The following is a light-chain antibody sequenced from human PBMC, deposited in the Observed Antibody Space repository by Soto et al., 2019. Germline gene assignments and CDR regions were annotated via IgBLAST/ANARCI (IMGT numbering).Light chain of an antibody. V-gene: IGKV2-30*01. CDR1: QSLVYSDGNTY. J-gene: IGKJ1*01. CDR2: RVS. Sequence: DVVMTQSPLSLSVTLGQPASISCRSSQSLVYSDGNTYLHWFRQRPGQPPRRLIHRVSNRDSGVPDRFSGSGSGTDFTLKTSRVEAADVGVYYCMQGTHFPPWTFGQGTKVEI. CDR3: MQGTHFPPWT.